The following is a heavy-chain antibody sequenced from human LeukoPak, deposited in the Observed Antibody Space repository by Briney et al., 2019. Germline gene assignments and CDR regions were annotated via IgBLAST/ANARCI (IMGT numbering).Heavy chain of an antibody. CDR2: ISRRSGAT. D-gene: IGHD2-21*01. V-gene: IGHV1-2*02. CDR1: VYIFIDYY. Sequence: ASVTVSFKASVYIFIDYYMHWVRQAPGRGFEWMGWISRRSGATKIAEKFQGRVTLTRDTSISTAYVELTNLASDDTAVYYCVSWAGGNSDVASFDYWGQGTLVIVSS. CDR3: VSWAGGNSDVASFDY. J-gene: IGHJ4*02.